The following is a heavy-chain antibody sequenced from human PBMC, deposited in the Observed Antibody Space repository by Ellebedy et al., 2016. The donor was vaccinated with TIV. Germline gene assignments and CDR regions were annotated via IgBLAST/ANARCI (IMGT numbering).Heavy chain of an antibody. CDR2: IIPIFGTA. Sequence: SVKVSXKASGGTFSSYAISWVRQAPGQGLEWMGGIIPIFGTANYAQKFQGRVTITADKSTSTAYMELSSLRSEDTAVYYCARGDIVVVPAARGGEYYYYGMDVWGQGTTVTVSS. V-gene: IGHV1-69*06. D-gene: IGHD2-2*01. CDR1: GGTFSSYA. CDR3: ARGDIVVVPAARGGEYYYYGMDV. J-gene: IGHJ6*02.